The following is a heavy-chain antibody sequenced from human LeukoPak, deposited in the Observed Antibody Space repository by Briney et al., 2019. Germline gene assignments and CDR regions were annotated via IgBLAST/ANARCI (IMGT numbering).Heavy chain of an antibody. CDR2: IRYDGSNK. CDR1: GFTFTNYG. Sequence: VGSLRLSCAASGFTFTNYGMHWVRQAPGKGLEWVAFIRYDGSNKFYADSVKGRFTISRDNSKKMLYLQMNSLGAEDTAVYYCAKPDFWSGFGINYWGQGTLVTVSS. V-gene: IGHV3-30*02. D-gene: IGHD3-3*01. CDR3: AKPDFWSGFGINY. J-gene: IGHJ4*02.